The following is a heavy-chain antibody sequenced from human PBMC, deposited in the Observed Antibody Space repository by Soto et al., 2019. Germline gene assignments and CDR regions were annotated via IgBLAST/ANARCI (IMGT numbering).Heavy chain of an antibody. CDR2: ISYDGSNK. V-gene: IGHV3-30-3*01. Sequence: QVQLVESGGGVVQPGRSLRLSCAASGFTFSSYAMHWVRQAPGKGLEWVAVISYDGSNKYYADSVKGRFTISRDNSKNTLYLQMNRLRAEDTAVYYCAGKNDYWGQGTLVTVSS. CDR1: GFTFSSYA. J-gene: IGHJ4*02. CDR3: AGKNDY.